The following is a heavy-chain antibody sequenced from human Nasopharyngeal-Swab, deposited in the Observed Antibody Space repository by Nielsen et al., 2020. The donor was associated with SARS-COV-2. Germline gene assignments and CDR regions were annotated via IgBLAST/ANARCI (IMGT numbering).Heavy chain of an antibody. J-gene: IGHJ6*03. CDR3: ARGLSGIEPVPIPGLGPYYYYYYMDV. V-gene: IGHV4-34*01. D-gene: IGHD2-2*01. CDR1: GGSFSAYY. Sequence: LETLSLTFAVYGGSFSAYYWGRIRQLPGNGLDSIAEINHRVSTNYNSSLNSRVTLSVDTSMNQFSLELRSVTAADTAVYYCARGLSGIEPVPIPGLGPYYYYYYMDVWGKGTTVTVSS. CDR2: INHRVST.